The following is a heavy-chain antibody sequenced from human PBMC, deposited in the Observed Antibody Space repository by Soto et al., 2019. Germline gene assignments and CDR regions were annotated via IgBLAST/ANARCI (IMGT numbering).Heavy chain of an antibody. CDR2: ISYDGSNK. CDR1: GFTFSSYA. Sequence: QVQLVESGGGVVQPGRSLRLSCAASGFTFSSYAMHWVRQAPDKGLEWVAVISYDGSNKYYADSVKGRFTISRDKSKNTLYLQMNSLRAEDTAVYYCARASNGWYYDYWGQGTLVTVSS. V-gene: IGHV3-30-3*01. J-gene: IGHJ4*02. D-gene: IGHD6-19*01. CDR3: ARASNGWYYDY.